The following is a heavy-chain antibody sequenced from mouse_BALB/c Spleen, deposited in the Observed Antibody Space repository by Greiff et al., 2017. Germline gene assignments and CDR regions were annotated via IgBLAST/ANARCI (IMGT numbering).Heavy chain of an antibody. J-gene: IGHJ1*01. CDR2: ISYSGST. V-gene: IGHV3-2*02. Sequence: DVKLVESGPGLVKPSQSLSLTCTVTGYSITSDYAWNWIRQFPGNKLEWMGYISYSGSTSYNPSLKSRISITRDTSKNQFFLQLNSVTTEDTATYYCARGGIYYDDWYFDVWGAGTTVTVSS. CDR3: ARGGIYYDDWYFDV. D-gene: IGHD2-4*01. CDR1: GYSITSDYA.